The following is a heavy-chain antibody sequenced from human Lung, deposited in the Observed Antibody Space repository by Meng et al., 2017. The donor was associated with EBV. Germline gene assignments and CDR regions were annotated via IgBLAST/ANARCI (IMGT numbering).Heavy chain of an antibody. J-gene: IGHJ4*02. CDR2: TSHSGST. V-gene: IGHV4-4*02. CDR3: ASSDYYRSDY. D-gene: IGHD3-22*01. Sequence: VHLRAPGPGLGKPSETLSLTCAVSGGSISRSDWWSWVRQPPGKGLEWIGETSHSGSTNYSPSLKSRVTISLDKSKNQLSLKLNSVTAADTAVYYCASSDYYRSDYWGQGTLVTVSS. CDR1: GGSISRSDW.